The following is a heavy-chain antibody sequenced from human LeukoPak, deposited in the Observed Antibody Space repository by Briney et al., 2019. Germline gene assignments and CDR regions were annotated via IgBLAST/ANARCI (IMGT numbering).Heavy chain of an antibody. J-gene: IGHJ4*02. CDR2: ISGSGEST. V-gene: IGHV3-23*01. CDR3: AKVLDGTGYWNYYFDS. CDR1: GFTFSSYD. Sequence: GGSLRLSCAASGFTFSSYDMSWVRQAPGKGLEWVSGISGSGESTYYADSVKGRFTISRDNSKNTLYLQMNSLRAEDTAVYYCAKVLDGTGYWNYYFDSWGQGTLVTVSS. D-gene: IGHD3-22*01.